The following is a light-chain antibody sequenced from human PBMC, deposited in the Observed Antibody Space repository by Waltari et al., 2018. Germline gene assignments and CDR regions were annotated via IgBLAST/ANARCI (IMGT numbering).Light chain of an antibody. Sequence: QSALTQPPSASGSPGQSVTISCTGTSRDVGAYDFVSWYVQQAGKAPKLIIYEVSKRPSGVPHCFSGSKSGNTASLTVSGLQPEDEGDYYCNSYAGGHIVKFGGGTKLTVL. J-gene: IGLJ2*01. CDR3: NSYAGGHIVK. CDR2: EVS. CDR1: SRDVGAYDF. V-gene: IGLV2-8*01.